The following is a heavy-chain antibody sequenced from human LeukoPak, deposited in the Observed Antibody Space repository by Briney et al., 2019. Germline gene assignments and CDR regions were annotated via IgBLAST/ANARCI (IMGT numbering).Heavy chain of an antibody. CDR1: GFSFNSYA. CDR3: TRDHPDCRGASCLPFDY. D-gene: IGHD2-15*01. V-gene: IGHV3-23*01. CDR2: ITRGGSST. Sequence: GGSLRLSCAASGFSFNSYAMSWVRQAPGKGLEWVSTITRGGSSTFYADSVKGRFTTSRDNSKNTLYLQMNSLRAEDTAVFYCTRDHPDCRGASCLPFDYWGQGTLVTVSS. J-gene: IGHJ4*02.